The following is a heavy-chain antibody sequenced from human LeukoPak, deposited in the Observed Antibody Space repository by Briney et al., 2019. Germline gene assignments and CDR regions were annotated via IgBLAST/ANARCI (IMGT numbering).Heavy chain of an antibody. V-gene: IGHV3-7*01. Sequence: GGSLRLSCAASGFTFSSYWMSWVRQAPGKGLEWVANIKQDGSEKYYVDSVKGRFTISRDNAKNSLYLQMNSLRAEDTAVYYCARDHKEYQLLWIFDYWGQGTLVTVSS. J-gene: IGHJ4*02. CDR1: GFTFSSYW. CDR2: IKQDGSEK. D-gene: IGHD2-2*01. CDR3: ARDHKEYQLLWIFDY.